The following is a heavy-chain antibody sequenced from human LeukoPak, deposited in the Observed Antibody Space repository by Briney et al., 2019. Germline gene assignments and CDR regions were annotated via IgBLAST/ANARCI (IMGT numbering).Heavy chain of an antibody. V-gene: IGHV1-46*01. D-gene: IGHD1-26*01. Sequence: ASVKVSCKASGYTFTIYYMHWVRQAPGQGLEWMGIINPSGGSTSYAQKFQGRVTMTRDTSTSTVYMELSSLRSEDTAVYYCAKEYSGSYCAFDIWGQGTMVTVSS. J-gene: IGHJ3*02. CDR3: AKEYSGSYCAFDI. CDR2: INPSGGST. CDR1: GYTFTIYY.